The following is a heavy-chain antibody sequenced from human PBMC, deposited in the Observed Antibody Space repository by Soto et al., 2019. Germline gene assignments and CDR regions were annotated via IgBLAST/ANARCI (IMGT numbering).Heavy chain of an antibody. CDR3: AGGVATLLA. D-gene: IGHD5-12*01. Sequence: EVQLVESGGGLVQPGGSLRLSCAASGFTFSTYWMHWVRQVPGKGLVWVSRINSDGSTTSYADSVKGRFTISRDNAKNTLFLQMNSLRAGDTAVYYCAGGVATLLAWGQGTLVTGSS. CDR2: INSDGSTT. V-gene: IGHV3-74*01. J-gene: IGHJ5*02. CDR1: GFTFSTYW.